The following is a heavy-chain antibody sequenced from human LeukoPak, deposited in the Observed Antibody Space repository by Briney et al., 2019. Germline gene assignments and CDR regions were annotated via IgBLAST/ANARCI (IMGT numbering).Heavy chain of an antibody. D-gene: IGHD6-19*01. Sequence: TGGSLRLSCAASGFTFSSYAMHWVRQAPGKGLEWVAVISHDGSNKYYADSVKGRFTISRDNSKNTLYLQMNSLRAEDTALYYCAKDMTYSSGWSTDHWGQGTLVTVSS. J-gene: IGHJ4*02. CDR2: ISHDGSNK. CDR3: AKDMTYSSGWSTDH. CDR1: GFTFSSYA. V-gene: IGHV3-30*01.